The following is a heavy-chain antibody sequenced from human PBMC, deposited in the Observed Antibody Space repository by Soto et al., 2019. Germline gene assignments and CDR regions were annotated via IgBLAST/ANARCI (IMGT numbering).Heavy chain of an antibody. V-gene: IGHV3-43*01. D-gene: IGHD6-19*01. Sequence: GGSLRLSCAASGFTFDDYTMHWVRQAPGKGLEWVSLISWDGGSTYYADSVKGRFTISRDNSKNSLYLQMNSLRTEDTALYYCAKDMFSSGWYPKGYYYGMDVWGQGTTVTVSS. CDR3: AKDMFSSGWYPKGYYYGMDV. CDR1: GFTFDDYT. CDR2: ISWDGGST. J-gene: IGHJ6*02.